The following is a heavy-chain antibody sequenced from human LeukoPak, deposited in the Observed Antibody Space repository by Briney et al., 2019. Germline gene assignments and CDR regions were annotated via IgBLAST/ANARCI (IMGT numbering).Heavy chain of an antibody. CDR3: ARYSSSWYEFDY. D-gene: IGHD6-13*01. CDR2: ISYDGSNK. Sequence: GGSLRLSCKGSGFTFGHYAMAWVRQAPGKGLEWEAVISYDGSNKYYADSVKGRFTISRDNSKNTLYLQMNSLRAEDTAVYYCARYSSSWYEFDYWGQGTLVTVSS. CDR1: GFTFGHYA. J-gene: IGHJ4*02. V-gene: IGHV3-30-3*02.